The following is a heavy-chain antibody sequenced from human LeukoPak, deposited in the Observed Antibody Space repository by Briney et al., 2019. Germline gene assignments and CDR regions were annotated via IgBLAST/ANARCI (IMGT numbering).Heavy chain of an antibody. J-gene: IGHJ4*02. CDR3: ARVGSGSYRYFDY. D-gene: IGHD1-26*01. V-gene: IGHV3-23*01. Sequence: GGSLRLSCAASGFTFSGYVMTWVRQPPGKGLQWVADISGSGGSTYYADSVKGRFSISRDNATNSLYLQMNSLRAEDTAVYYCARVGSGSYRYFDYWGQGTLVTVSS. CDR1: GFTFSGYV. CDR2: ISGSGGST.